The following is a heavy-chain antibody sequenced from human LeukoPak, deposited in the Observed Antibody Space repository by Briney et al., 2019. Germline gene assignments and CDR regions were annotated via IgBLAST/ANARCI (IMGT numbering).Heavy chain of an antibody. CDR2: IYSSGST. V-gene: IGHV4-4*07. J-gene: IGHJ4*02. CDR3: ARDLSGYSLRYFDY. Sequence: SETLSLTCAVSGGSISSYYWSWIRQPAGKGLEWIGRIYSSGSTNYNPSLKSRITMSVDTSKNQFSLKLSSVAAADTAVYYCARDLSGYSLRYFDYWGQGTLVTVSS. CDR1: GGSISSYY. D-gene: IGHD3-22*01.